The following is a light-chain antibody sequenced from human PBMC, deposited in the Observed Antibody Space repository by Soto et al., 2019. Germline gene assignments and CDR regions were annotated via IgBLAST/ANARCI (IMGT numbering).Light chain of an antibody. CDR1: SSNIGAGYD. J-gene: IGLJ3*02. Sequence: QSVLTQPPSVSGAPGQRVTISCTGSSSNIGAGYDVHWYQQLPGTAPKLLIYGNSNRPSGVPDRFSGSKSGTSASLAITGLQAEDEADYYCQSYDSSLSTWVFGGGILQTVL. V-gene: IGLV1-40*01. CDR3: QSYDSSLSTWV. CDR2: GNS.